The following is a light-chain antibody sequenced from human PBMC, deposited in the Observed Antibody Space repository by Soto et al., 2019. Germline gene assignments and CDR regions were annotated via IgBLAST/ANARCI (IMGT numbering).Light chain of an antibody. CDR1: QSVSNNY. CDR3: QQYGSSPPYT. V-gene: IGKV3-20*01. Sequence: EVVLTQSPGTLTLSPGERATLSCRASQSVSNNYFAWYQQKPGQAPRLLIFGSSDRATGIPDRFSGSGSGTDFTLTISRLEPEDLAVYYCQQYGSSPPYTFGQGTMLEI. CDR2: GSS. J-gene: IGKJ2*01.